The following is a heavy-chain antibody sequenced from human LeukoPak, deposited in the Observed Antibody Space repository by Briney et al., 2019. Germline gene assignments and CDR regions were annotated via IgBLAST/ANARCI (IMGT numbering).Heavy chain of an antibody. V-gene: IGHV3-NL1*01. CDR1: GFTFNDYA. CDR2: ITARTNSV. CDR3: AKAALTYYDFWSGYDNFDY. J-gene: IGHJ4*02. D-gene: IGHD3-3*01. Sequence: PGGSLRLSCAASGFTFNDYAMAWVRQAPGTGLQWVSSITARTNSVYYVDSVKGRFTISRDNSKNTLYLQMNSLRAEDTAVYYCAKAALTYYDFWSGYDNFDYWGQGTLVTVSS.